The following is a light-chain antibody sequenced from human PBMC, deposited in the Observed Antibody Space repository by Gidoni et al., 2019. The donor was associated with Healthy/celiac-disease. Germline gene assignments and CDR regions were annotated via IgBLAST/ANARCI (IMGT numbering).Light chain of an antibody. CDR1: QSLLHSNGYNY. J-gene: IGKJ1*01. CDR2: LGS. Sequence: DIVMLQSTPSLPVTPGEPASISCRSSQSLLHSNGYNYLDWYLQKPGQSPQLLIYLGSNRASGVPDRFSGSGSGTDFTLKISRVEAEDVGVYYCMQALQTPKTFGQGTKVEIK. CDR3: MQALQTPKT. V-gene: IGKV2-28*01.